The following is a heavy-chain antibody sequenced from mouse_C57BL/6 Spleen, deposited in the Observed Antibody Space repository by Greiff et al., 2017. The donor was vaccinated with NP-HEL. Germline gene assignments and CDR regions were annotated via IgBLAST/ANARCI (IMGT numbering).Heavy chain of an antibody. CDR1: GYSITSGYY. Sequence: EVQLQESGPGLVKPSQSLSLPCSVTGYSITSGYYWNWIRQFPGNKLEWMGYISYDGSTNYNPSLKNRISITRDTSKNQFFLKLNSVTTEDTATYYCARRGQLRLLDYWGQGTTLTVSS. CDR2: ISYDGST. D-gene: IGHD3-2*02. J-gene: IGHJ2*01. CDR3: ARRGQLRLLDY. V-gene: IGHV3-6*01.